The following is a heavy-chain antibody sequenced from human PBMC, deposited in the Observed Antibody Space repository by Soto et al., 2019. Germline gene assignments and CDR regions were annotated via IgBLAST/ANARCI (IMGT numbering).Heavy chain of an antibody. CDR1: GYTFTSYG. V-gene: IGHV1-18*01. CDR2: ISAYNGNT. CDR3: ARDPYYYDSSGSPFDP. J-gene: IGHJ5*02. Sequence: ASVKFSCKASGYTFTSYGISWVRQAPGQGLEWMGWISAYNGNTNYAQKLQGRVTMTTDTSTSTAYMELRSLRSDDTAVYYCARDPYYYDSSGSPFDPWGQGTLVTVSS. D-gene: IGHD3-22*01.